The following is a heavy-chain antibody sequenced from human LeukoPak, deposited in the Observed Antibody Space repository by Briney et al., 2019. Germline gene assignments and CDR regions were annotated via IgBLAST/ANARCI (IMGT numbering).Heavy chain of an antibody. J-gene: IGHJ4*02. Sequence: GGSLRLSCAASGFTFSNYAMSWVRQAPGKGLEWVSGINVSGGSTFYADSVRGRFTISRDNSKNTLYLQMNSLRAEDTAVYYCASRRYGCLSDYWGQGTLVTVSS. CDR3: ASRRYGCLSDY. CDR2: INVSGGST. D-gene: IGHD5-18*01. V-gene: IGHV3-23*01. CDR1: GFTFSNYA.